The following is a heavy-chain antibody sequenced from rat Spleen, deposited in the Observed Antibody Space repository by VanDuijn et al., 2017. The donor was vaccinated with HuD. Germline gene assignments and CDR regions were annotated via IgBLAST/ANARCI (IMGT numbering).Heavy chain of an antibody. D-gene: IGHD1-6*01. J-gene: IGHJ3*01. Sequence: QVQLKESGPALVQPSQTLSLTCTVSGFSLTSYNVHWVRQPTGKGLEWMGGIWGDGSTNYHSALKSRLSISRDTSTSQVFLKMNSLQTDDTAIYFCTLMYTTDYSYNWFAYWGQGTLVTVSS. CDR3: TLMYTTDYSYNWFAY. CDR2: IWGDGST. CDR1: GFSLTSYN. V-gene: IGHV2-30*01.